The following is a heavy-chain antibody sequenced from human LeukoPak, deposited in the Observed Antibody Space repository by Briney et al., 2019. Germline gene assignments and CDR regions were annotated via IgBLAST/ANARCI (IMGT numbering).Heavy chain of an antibody. CDR3: ASGYTLLRD. J-gene: IGHJ4*02. Sequence: ASVKVSCKASGYTFTGHYMHWVRQAPGQGLEWMGWINPNSGATKYAQKFQGRVTMTRDTSISTAYMDLSSLKSDDTALYYCASGYTLLRDWGQGTLVTVSS. CDR1: GYTFTGHY. D-gene: IGHD1-26*01. V-gene: IGHV1-2*02. CDR2: INPNSGAT.